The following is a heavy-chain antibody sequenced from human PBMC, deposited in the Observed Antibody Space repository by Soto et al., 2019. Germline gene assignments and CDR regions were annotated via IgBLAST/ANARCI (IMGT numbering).Heavy chain of an antibody. Sequence: QLVEAGGGLVKPGGSLRLYCAASGFDFSYYSMIWVRQAPGKGLEWVSCISSSSTHIYYVDSVKGRVTISRDNAKNSLYLQMNSLRADDTAVYYCVRDQAAFDLWGQGTRVTVSS. CDR3: VRDQAAFDL. V-gene: IGHV3-21*01. J-gene: IGHJ3*01. CDR2: ISSSSTHI. CDR1: GFDFSYYS.